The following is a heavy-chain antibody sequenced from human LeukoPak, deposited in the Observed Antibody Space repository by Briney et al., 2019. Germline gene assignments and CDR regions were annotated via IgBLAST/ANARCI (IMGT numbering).Heavy chain of an antibody. CDR1: GDFISNYY. CDR2: TYYTSNT. CDR3: ARLIYDSGFDY. J-gene: IGHJ4*02. D-gene: IGHD3-22*01. V-gene: IGHV4-59*08. Sequence: SETLSLTCTVSGDFISNYYWSWHRQPPGKGLEWIGYTYYTSNTNYNPSLKSRVTISVDTSKNRFSLELTSVSAAATAVYCWARLIYDSGFDYWGQGTLVTISS.